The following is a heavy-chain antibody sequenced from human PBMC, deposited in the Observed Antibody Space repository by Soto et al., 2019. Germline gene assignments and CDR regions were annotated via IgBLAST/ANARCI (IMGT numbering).Heavy chain of an antibody. CDR3: ASCGSGDYYGMDV. J-gene: IGHJ6*02. CDR2: IYYSGST. V-gene: IGHV4-59*01. D-gene: IGHD3-10*01. CDR1: GGSSSRYY. Sequence: PSETLSLTCTGSGGSSSRYYPSWIRQPPWNRLEWIGYIYYSGSTNYNLSLNSRVTISVDTSKNQFSLKLSSVTAADTAVYYCASCGSGDYYGMDVWGQGTTVTVSS.